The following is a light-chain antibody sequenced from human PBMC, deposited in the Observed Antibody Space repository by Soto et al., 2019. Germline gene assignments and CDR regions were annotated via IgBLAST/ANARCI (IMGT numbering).Light chain of an antibody. CDR3: QQRSNWPIT. J-gene: IGKJ5*01. CDR1: QSVSSSY. Sequence: EIVLTQSPGTLSLSPGERATLSCRASQSVSSSYLGWYQQKPGQAPRLLIYGASSRATGIPDRFSGSGSGTEFTLTISSLEPEDFAVYYCQQRSNWPITFGQGTRLEIK. V-gene: IGKV3D-20*02. CDR2: GAS.